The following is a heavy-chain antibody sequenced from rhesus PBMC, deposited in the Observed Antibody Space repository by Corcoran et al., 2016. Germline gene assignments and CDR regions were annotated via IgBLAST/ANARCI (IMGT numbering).Heavy chain of an antibody. CDR1: GGSIRTTY. CDR3: ARFYGLLDY. J-gene: IGHJ4*01. Sequence: QLQLQESGPGLVKPSETLTLTCAVSGGSIRTTYWSCIRQPPGKGLEWIGRISGSGGSPDYNPSLKSRVTISTDTSKEQFSLKMRSVTAADTAVYYGARFYGLLDYWGQGVLVTVSS. D-gene: IGHD4-29*01. CDR2: ISGSGGSP. V-gene: IGHV4-173*01.